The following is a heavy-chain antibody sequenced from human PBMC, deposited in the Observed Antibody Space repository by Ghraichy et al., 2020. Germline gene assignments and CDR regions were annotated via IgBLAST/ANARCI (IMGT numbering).Heavy chain of an antibody. Sequence: SGPTLVKPTQTLTLTCTFSGFTLDTDGMCVTWIRRPPGKALEWLARIDWDRDRYYSPSLQTRLSISKDTSKNQVVLRMTNMDPGDTATYYCARIHYYDRTNGYYYLDYWGQGTLVTVSS. CDR2: IDWDRDR. D-gene: IGHD3-9*01. CDR1: GFTLDTDGMC. CDR3: ARIHYYDRTNGYYYLDY. V-gene: IGHV2-70*11. J-gene: IGHJ4*02.